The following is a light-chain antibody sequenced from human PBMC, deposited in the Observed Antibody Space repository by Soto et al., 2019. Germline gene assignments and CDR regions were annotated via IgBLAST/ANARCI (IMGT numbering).Light chain of an antibody. J-gene: IGLJ1*01. Sequence: SVLPQPAPVSGSPGQSITISCTGTSGDIGGYDYVSRYQQHPGKAPKLMIYDVSNRPSGVSNRFSGSKSGTTASLTISGLQAEDEADYYCSSYTSSNTYVFGTGTKVTVL. V-gene: IGLV2-14*03. CDR1: SGDIGGYDY. CDR2: DVS. CDR3: SSYTSSNTYV.